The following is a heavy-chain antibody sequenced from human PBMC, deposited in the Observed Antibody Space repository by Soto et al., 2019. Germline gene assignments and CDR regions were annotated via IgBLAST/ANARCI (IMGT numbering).Heavy chain of an antibody. CDR3: ARRRTGTTNNWFDP. CDR1: GGTFSSYA. V-gene: IGHV1-69*13. D-gene: IGHD1-7*01. J-gene: IGHJ5*02. Sequence: VASVKVSCKASGGTFSSYAISWVRQAPGQGLEWMGGIIPIFGTANYAQKFQGRVTITADESTSTAYMELSSLRSEDTAVYYCARRRTGTTNNWFDPWGQGTLVTVSS. CDR2: IIPIFGTA.